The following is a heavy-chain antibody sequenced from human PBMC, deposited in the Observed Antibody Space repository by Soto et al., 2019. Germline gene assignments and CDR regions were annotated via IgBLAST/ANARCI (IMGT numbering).Heavy chain of an antibody. CDR2: INHSGST. Sequence: SETLSLTCAVYCGSFSGYYWSWIRQPPGKGLEWIGEINHSGSTNYNPSLKSRVTISVDTSKNQFSLKLSSVTAADTAVYYCARGALDIVATRGRNYYYYYGMGVWGQGTTVTVSS. V-gene: IGHV4-34*01. CDR3: ARGALDIVATRGRNYYYYYGMGV. D-gene: IGHD5-12*01. J-gene: IGHJ6*02. CDR1: CGSFSGYY.